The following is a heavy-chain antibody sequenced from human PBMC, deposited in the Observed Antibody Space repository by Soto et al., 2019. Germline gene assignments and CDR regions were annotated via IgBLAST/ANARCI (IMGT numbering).Heavy chain of an antibody. CDR2: ISFDGSNK. Sequence: GGSLRLSCAASGFTLSSYGMHWVRQAPGKGLEWVAVISFDGSNKYYADSVKGRFAISRDNSKNTLYLQMNSLRAEDTAVYYCARNSGSSDAFDIWGQGTMVTVSS. D-gene: IGHD1-26*01. V-gene: IGHV3-30*03. CDR1: GFTLSSYG. CDR3: ARNSGSSDAFDI. J-gene: IGHJ3*02.